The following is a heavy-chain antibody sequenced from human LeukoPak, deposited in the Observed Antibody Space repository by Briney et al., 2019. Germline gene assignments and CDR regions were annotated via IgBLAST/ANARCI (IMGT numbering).Heavy chain of an antibody. V-gene: IGHV3-73*01. D-gene: IGHD3-16*01. CDR1: GFTFSRYW. CDR2: IRSKANSYAT. Sequence: GGSLRLSCAASGFTFSRYWMNWVRQASGKGLEWVGRIRSKANSYATAYAASVKGRFTISRDDSKNTAYLQMNSLKTEDTAVYYCTRARYDYVWGNLDYWGQGTLVTVSS. J-gene: IGHJ4*02. CDR3: TRARYDYVWGNLDY.